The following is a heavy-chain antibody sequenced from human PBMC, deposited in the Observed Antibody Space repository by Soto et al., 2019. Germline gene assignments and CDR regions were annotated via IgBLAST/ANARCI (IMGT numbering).Heavy chain of an antibody. Sequence: SETLSLTCTVSGGSISNSSYYWGWIRQPPGKGLEWIGSIYNSGITYYNPSLKSRVTISVDTSKNQFSLRLSSVTAADTAVFYCARHRDRYYYYYGLDVWGQGTTVTVSS. D-gene: IGHD2-15*01. CDR1: GGSISNSSYY. CDR3: ARHRDRYYYYYGLDV. V-gene: IGHV4-39*01. J-gene: IGHJ6*02. CDR2: IYNSGIT.